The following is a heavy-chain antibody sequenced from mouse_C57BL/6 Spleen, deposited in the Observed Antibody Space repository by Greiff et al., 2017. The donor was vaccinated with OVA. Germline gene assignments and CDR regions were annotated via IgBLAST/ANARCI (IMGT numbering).Heavy chain of an antibody. D-gene: IGHD1-1*01. CDR3: TYGSRGGPWFAY. Sequence: EVMLVESGGGLVQPGGSMKLSCVASGFTFSNYWMNWVRQSPEKGLEWVAQIRLKSDNYATHYAESVKGRFTISRDDSKSSVYLQMNNLRAEDTGIYYCTYGSRGGPWFAYWGQGTLVTVSA. V-gene: IGHV6-3*01. J-gene: IGHJ3*01. CDR2: IRLKSDNYAT. CDR1: GFTFSNYW.